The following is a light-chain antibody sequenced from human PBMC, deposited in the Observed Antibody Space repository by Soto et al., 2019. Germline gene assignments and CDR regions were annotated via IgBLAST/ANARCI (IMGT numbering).Light chain of an antibody. V-gene: IGKV1-6*01. CDR1: QGIKND. Sequence: AIQMTQSTSSLSASVVDRLTITCRASQGIKNDLSWYQQKPGKAPKILVYAASTLQSGVPSRFSGSGSGTDFTLAISSLQPEDFATYYCLQDYSYPRTFGQGTRVEIK. J-gene: IGKJ1*01. CDR2: AAS. CDR3: LQDYSYPRT.